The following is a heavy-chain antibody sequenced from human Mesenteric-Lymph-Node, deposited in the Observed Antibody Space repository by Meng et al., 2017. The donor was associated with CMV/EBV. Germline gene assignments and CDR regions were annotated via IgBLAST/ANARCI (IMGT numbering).Heavy chain of an antibody. CDR2: MNPASGNT. V-gene: IGHV1-8*01. CDR1: GGTFSSYA. J-gene: IGHJ4*02. CDR3: ARGPYYYGAGSFGDC. Sequence: SGGTFSSYAITWVRQAPGQGLEWMGWMNPASGNTDYAQKFQGRVTMTRNTSISTAYMELSSLRSEDTAVYYCARGPYYYGAGSFGDCWGQGTLVTVSS. D-gene: IGHD3-10*01.